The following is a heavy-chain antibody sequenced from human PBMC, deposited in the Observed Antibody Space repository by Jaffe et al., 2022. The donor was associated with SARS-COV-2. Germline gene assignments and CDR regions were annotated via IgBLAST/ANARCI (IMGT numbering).Heavy chain of an antibody. CDR2: TRNTGTTI. CDR1: GFTLSDYY. Sequence: QEQLEESGGGLVKPGGSLRLSCTASGFTLSDYYMNWIRQAPGKGLEWISYTRNTGTTIYYADSVKGRFTISRDNAKNSLYLQMNSLRAEDTAVYFCARDFRYNAMDVWGQGTTVTVSS. J-gene: IGHJ6*02. CDR3: ARDFRYNAMDV. V-gene: IGHV3-11*01.